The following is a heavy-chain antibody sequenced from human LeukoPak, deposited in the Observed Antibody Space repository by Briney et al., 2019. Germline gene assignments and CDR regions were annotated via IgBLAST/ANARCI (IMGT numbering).Heavy chain of an antibody. V-gene: IGHV3-30*18. CDR1: GFNFGSYA. CDR3: AKAVDGYVWGSYRQTS. Sequence: PGGSLRLSCAASGFNFGSYAMHWVRQAPGKGLEWVAFISFDGSAKYYVESVKGRFTISRDNSKNTLYLQMNSLRAEDTAVYYCAKAVDGYVWGSYRQTSWGQGTLVTVSS. J-gene: IGHJ4*02. D-gene: IGHD3-16*02. CDR2: ISFDGSAK.